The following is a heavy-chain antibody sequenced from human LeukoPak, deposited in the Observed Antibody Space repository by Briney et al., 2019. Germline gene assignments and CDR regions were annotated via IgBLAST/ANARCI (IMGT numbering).Heavy chain of an antibody. CDR2: ISAGSTNT. D-gene: IGHD3-3*01. Sequence: PGDSLRLSCAASGFTFTSCAMSWVRQAPGKGLEWVSSISAGSTNTYYADSVKGRFTISRDNSKNMVYLQMNSLSPEDTAVYYCAKRWSYCDYWGQGALVTVSS. V-gene: IGHV3-23*01. CDR3: AKRWSYCDY. J-gene: IGHJ4*02. CDR1: GFTFTSCA.